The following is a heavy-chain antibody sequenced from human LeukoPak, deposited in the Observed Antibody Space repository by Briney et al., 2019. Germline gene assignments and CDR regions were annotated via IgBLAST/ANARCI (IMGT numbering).Heavy chain of an antibody. CDR3: ARDSLSRAQAYFWSALNPDYFDY. CDR2: ISSSGSTI. Sequence: PGGSLRLSCAASGFTFSDYYMSWIRQAPGKGLEWVSYISSSGSTIYYADSVKGRFTISRDNAKNSLYLQMNSLRAEDTAVYYCARDSLSRAQAYFWSALNPDYFDYWGQGTLVTVSS. J-gene: IGHJ4*02. D-gene: IGHD3-3*01. V-gene: IGHV3-11*04. CDR1: GFTFSDYY.